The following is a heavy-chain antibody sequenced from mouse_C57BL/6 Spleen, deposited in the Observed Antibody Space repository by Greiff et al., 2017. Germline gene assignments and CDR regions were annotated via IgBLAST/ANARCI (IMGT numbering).Heavy chain of an antibody. CDR2: IYPSDSET. V-gene: IGHV1-61*01. CDR1: GYTFTSYW. CDR3: ARGGYSFDY. Sequence: QVQLQQPGAELVRPGSSVKLSCKASGYTFTSYWMDWVKQRPGQGLEWIGNIYPSDSETHYNQKFKDKATLTVDKSSSTAYMQLSSLTSEDSAVYYFARGGYSFDYWGQGTTLTVSS. J-gene: IGHJ2*01.